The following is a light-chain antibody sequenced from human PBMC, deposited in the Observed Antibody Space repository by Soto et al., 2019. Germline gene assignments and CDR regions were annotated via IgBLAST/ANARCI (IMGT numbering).Light chain of an antibody. V-gene: IGKV1-5*03. CDR3: QQYNSYSWT. Sequence: DIQMTQSPSTLSASVRDRVTITCRAIQSISSWLAWYQQKPGKAPKLLIYKASSLESGVPSRFSGSGSGTEFTLTISSLQPDDFATYYCQQYNSYSWTFGQGTKVDIK. J-gene: IGKJ1*01. CDR2: KAS. CDR1: QSISSW.